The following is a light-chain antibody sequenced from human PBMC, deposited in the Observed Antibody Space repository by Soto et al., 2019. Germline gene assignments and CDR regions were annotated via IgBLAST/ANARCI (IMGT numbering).Light chain of an antibody. CDR2: EVS. J-gene: IGLJ3*02. CDR3: SSYAINTPL. V-gene: IGLV2-14*01. CDR1: SSDVGGYNY. Sequence: QSVLTQPASVSGSPGQSITISCTGTSSDVGGYNYVSWYQQHPGKAPKLMIYEVSNRPSGLSNRFSGSKSGNTASLTISGLQAEDEADYYCSSYAINTPLFGGGTKLTVL.